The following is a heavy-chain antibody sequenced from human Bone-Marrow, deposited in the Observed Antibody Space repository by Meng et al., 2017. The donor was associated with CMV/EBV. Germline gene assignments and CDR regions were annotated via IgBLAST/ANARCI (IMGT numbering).Heavy chain of an antibody. CDR1: GGTFSSFA. CDR2: IIPIFGTA. Sequence: SVKVSCKASGGTFSSFAFSWVRQAPGQGLEWMGEIIPIFGTANYAQKFQGRVTITADESTSTAYMELSRLRSEDTAVYYCARGGEYQLLPFDYWGQGTLVTVSS. D-gene: IGHD2-2*01. J-gene: IGHJ4*02. V-gene: IGHV1-69*13. CDR3: ARGGEYQLLPFDY.